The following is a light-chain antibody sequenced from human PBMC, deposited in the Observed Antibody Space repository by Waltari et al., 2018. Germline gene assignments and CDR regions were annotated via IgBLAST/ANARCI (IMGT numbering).Light chain of an antibody. CDR2: DAS. V-gene: IGKV3-11*01. CDR3: QQRSNWPPVLT. CDR1: QSVSSY. Sequence: EIVLTQSPAPLSLSPGERATLSCRASQSVSSYLAWYQQKPGQAPRLLIYDASNRATGIPARFSGSGSGTDFTLTISSLEPEDFAVYYCQQRSNWPPVLTFGGGTEVEIK. J-gene: IGKJ4*01.